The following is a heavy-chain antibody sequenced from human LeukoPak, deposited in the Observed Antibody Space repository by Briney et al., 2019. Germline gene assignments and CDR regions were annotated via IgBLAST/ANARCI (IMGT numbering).Heavy chain of an antibody. CDR2: ISGSGGST. Sequence: GGSLRLSCAASGVTLSSYAMSWVRQAPGKGLEWVSAISGSGGSTYYADSVKGRFTISRDNSKNTLYLQMNSLRAEDTAVYYCAKDYYYGSGSYYIGAFDIWGQGTMVTVSS. V-gene: IGHV3-23*01. CDR3: AKDYYYGSGSYYIGAFDI. J-gene: IGHJ3*02. D-gene: IGHD3-10*01. CDR1: GVTLSSYA.